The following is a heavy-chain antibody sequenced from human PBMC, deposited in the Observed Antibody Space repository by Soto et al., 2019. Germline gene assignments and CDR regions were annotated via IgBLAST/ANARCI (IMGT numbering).Heavy chain of an antibody. J-gene: IGHJ6*02. CDR2: IYYSGST. CDR1: GGSISSGGYY. D-gene: IGHD2-21*02. Sequence: PSETLSLTCTVSGGSISSGGYYWSWIRQHPGKGLEWIGYIYYSGSTYYNPSLKSRVTISVDTSKNQFSLKLSSVTAADTAVYYCARVCDGDCNNGMDVCGQGTSVTGSS. V-gene: IGHV4-31*03. CDR3: ARVCDGDCNNGMDV.